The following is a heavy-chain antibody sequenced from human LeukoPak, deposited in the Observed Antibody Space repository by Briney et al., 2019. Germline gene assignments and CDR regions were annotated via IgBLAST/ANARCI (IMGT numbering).Heavy chain of an antibody. CDR1: GFTFSNYA. J-gene: IGHJ4*02. Sequence: PGGSLRLSCAASGFTFSNYAMHWVRQAPGKGLEWVAVTSYDESNEYYADSVKGRFTISRDNSKKTLYLQMNSLRGEDTAVYYCARVVVSSSSDYFDYWGQGTLVIVSS. D-gene: IGHD6-6*01. CDR2: TSYDESNE. CDR3: ARVVVSSSSDYFDY. V-gene: IGHV3-30*04.